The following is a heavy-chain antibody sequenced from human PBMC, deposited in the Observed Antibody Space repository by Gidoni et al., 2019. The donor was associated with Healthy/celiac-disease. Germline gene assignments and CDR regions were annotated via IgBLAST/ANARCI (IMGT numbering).Heavy chain of an antibody. Sequence: EVQLVESGGGLVKPGGSLRLSCAASGFTFSSYSMNWVRQAPGKGLEWVSSISSSSSYIYYADSVKGRFTISRDNAKNSLYLQMNSLRAEDTAVYYCARDPAPIAAAGEDYWGQGTLVTVSS. CDR1: GFTFSSYS. J-gene: IGHJ4*02. CDR2: ISSSSSYI. V-gene: IGHV3-21*01. CDR3: ARDPAPIAAAGEDY. D-gene: IGHD6-13*01.